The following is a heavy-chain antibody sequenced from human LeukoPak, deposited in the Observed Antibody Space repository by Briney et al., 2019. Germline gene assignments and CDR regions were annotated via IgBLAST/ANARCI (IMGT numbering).Heavy chain of an antibody. CDR1: GFTFSSYA. D-gene: IGHD3-10*01. CDR2: ISGSGIST. Sequence: GGSLRLSCAASGFTFSSYAMSWVRQAPGKGLEWVSAISGSGISTYYADSVKGRFTISRDNSKNTLYLQMNSLRAEDTAVYYCAKPEGSGSYHDWGQGTLVTVSS. J-gene: IGHJ4*02. CDR3: AKPEGSGSYHD. V-gene: IGHV3-23*01.